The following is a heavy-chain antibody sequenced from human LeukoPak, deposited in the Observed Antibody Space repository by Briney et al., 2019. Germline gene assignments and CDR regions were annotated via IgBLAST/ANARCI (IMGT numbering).Heavy chain of an antibody. CDR1: GYTFTSYG. Sequence: ASVKVSCKASGYTFTSYGISWVRQAPGQGLEWMGWISAYNGNTNYAQKLQGRVTMTTDTSTSTAYMELRSLRSDDTAVYYCAREGYYDILTGYPPRGPWFDPWGQGTLVTVSS. CDR2: ISAYNGNT. J-gene: IGHJ5*02. V-gene: IGHV1-18*01. D-gene: IGHD3-9*01. CDR3: AREGYYDILTGYPPRGPWFDP.